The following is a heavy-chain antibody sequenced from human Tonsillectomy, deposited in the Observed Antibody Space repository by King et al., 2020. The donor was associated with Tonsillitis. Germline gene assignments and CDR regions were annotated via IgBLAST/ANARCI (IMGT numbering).Heavy chain of an antibody. D-gene: IGHD3-22*01. J-gene: IGHJ4*02. CDR3: AKEDSSGYYYGADY. V-gene: IGHV3-30*02. Sequence: VQLVESGGGVVQPGGSLRLSCAASGFPFSSYGMHWVRQARGKGLEWVAFIRYDGSNKYYADSVKGRFTISRDNSKNTLYLQMNSLRAEDTAVYYCAKEDSSGYYYGADYWGQGTLVTVSS. CDR1: GFPFSSYG. CDR2: IRYDGSNK.